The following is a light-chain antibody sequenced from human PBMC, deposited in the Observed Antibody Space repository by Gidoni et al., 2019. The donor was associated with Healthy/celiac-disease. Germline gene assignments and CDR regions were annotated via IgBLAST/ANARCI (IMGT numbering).Light chain of an antibody. Sequence: VLTQSPATLSLAPGERATLSCRASQSVSSYLAWYQQKPGQAPRLLIYDASNRATGIPARFSGSGSGTDFTLTISSLESEDFAVYYCQQRSNWPIFTFGPGTKVDIK. CDR2: DAS. J-gene: IGKJ3*01. CDR3: QQRSNWPIFT. CDR1: QSVSSY. V-gene: IGKV3-11*01.